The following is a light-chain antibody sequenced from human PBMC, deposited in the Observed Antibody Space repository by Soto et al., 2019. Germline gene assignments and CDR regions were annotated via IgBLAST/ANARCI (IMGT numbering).Light chain of an antibody. Sequence: DIQMTQSPSTLSASVGDRVTIASRDSQSISSWLAWYQQKPGKAPKFLIYDASSLESGVPSRFSGSGSGTEFTLTISSLQPDDFATYYCQQYKSYPITFGQGTRLEI. J-gene: IGKJ5*01. CDR2: DAS. CDR1: QSISSW. V-gene: IGKV1-5*01. CDR3: QQYKSYPIT.